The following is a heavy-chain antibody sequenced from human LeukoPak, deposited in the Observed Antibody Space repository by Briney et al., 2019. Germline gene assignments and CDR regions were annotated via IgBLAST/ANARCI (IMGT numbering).Heavy chain of an antibody. CDR2: INPNSGGT. J-gene: IGHJ6*03. Sequence: ASVKVSCKASGYTFTGYFIHWVRQAPGQGLEWMGWINPNSGGTNYAQNFQGRVTMTRDTSISTAYMELSRLRSDDTAVYYCARAQWLDYFYYYMDVWGKGTTVTVSS. CDR1: GYTFTGYF. CDR3: ARAQWLDYFYYYMDV. V-gene: IGHV1-2*02. D-gene: IGHD6-19*01.